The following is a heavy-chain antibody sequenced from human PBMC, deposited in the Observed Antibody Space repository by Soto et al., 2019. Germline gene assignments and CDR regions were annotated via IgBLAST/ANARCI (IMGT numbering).Heavy chain of an antibody. CDR2: LGFDGGGR. J-gene: IGHJ6*02. CDR3: AREPVEPDYAMEV. CDR1: GFDFSSYG. V-gene: IGHV3-33*01. Sequence: QMQLVESGGGVVQPGRSLRLSCAASGFDFSSYGMHWVRQTPGKGLEWVAVLGFDGGGRYYADSVKGRFTISRDNSKKRLYLQMDSLRAEATALYYCAREPVEPDYAMEVWGQGTRVTVPS. D-gene: IGHD1-1*01.